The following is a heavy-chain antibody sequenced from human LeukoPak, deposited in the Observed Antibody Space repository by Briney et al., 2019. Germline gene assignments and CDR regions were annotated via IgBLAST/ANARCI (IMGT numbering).Heavy chain of an antibody. CDR1: GYTFTGYY. Sequence: GASVKVSCKASGYTFTGYYMHWVRQAPGQGLEWMGWINPNSGGTNYAQKFQGRVTMTRDTSISTAYMELSRLRSDDTAVYYCARGGSVLLWFGVGDYYYYYMDVWGKGTTVTVSS. CDR3: ARGGSVLLWFGVGDYYYYYMDV. CDR2: INPNSGGT. J-gene: IGHJ6*03. V-gene: IGHV1-2*02. D-gene: IGHD3-10*01.